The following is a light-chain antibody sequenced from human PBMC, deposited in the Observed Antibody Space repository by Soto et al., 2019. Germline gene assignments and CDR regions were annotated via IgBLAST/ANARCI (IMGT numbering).Light chain of an antibody. CDR3: QQYNTYASLT. CDR1: QTISSW. V-gene: IGKV1-5*03. J-gene: IGKJ4*01. Sequence: DIQMTQSPSTLSGSVGDRVTITCRASQTISSWLAWYQQKPGKAPKLLIYKASTLKSGVPSRFSGSGYGTEFTLTISSLQPDDFATYYCQQYNTYASLTFGGGTRV. CDR2: KAS.